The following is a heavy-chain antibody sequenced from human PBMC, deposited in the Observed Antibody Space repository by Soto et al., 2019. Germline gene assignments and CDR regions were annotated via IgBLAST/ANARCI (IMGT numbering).Heavy chain of an antibody. CDR2: VIRIFGTE. D-gene: IGHD3-22*01. CDR3: ARTSHDSSGYYHLNFDY. Sequence: ASVKGSCKASGGTFSSYAISWVRQAPGQGLEWVGGVIRIFGTENYEEEFQGRVTITADESTSTAYMELSSMRSDDTAVYYCARTSHDSSGYYHLNFDYWGQGTPVTVSS. J-gene: IGHJ4*02. V-gene: IGHV1-69*13. CDR1: GGTFSSYA.